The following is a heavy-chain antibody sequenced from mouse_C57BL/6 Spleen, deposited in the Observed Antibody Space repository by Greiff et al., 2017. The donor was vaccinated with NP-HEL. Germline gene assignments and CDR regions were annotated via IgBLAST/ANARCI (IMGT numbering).Heavy chain of an antibody. D-gene: IGHD4-1*01. Sequence: QVQLQQPGAELVKPGASVKLSCKASGYTFTSYWMQWVKQRPGQGLEWIGEIDPSDSYTNYNQKFKGKATLTVDTSSRTAYMQLSRLTSADSAVYYCATWDDYAMDYWGQGTSVTVSS. J-gene: IGHJ4*01. CDR1: GYTFTSYW. CDR2: IDPSDSYT. CDR3: ATWDDYAMDY. V-gene: IGHV1-50*01.